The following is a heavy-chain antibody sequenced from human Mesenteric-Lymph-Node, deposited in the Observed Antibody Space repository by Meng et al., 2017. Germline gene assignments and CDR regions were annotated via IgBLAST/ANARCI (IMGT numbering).Heavy chain of an antibody. Sequence: GSLRLSCTVSGGSISSGGYYWSWIRQHPGKGLEWIGYIYYSGTTNYNPSLKSRVTMSVDTSKNQFSLKLSSVTAADTAVYYCARVSFILEPTSSLSYFDYWGQGTLVTVSS. V-gene: IGHV4-61*08. CDR1: GGSISSGGYY. J-gene: IGHJ4*02. D-gene: IGHD1-1*01. CDR2: IYYSGTT. CDR3: ARVSFILEPTSSLSYFDY.